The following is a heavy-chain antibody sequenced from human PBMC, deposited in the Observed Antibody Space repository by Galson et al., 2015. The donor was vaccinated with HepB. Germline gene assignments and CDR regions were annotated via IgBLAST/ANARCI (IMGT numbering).Heavy chain of an antibody. CDR2: ITGSGDTT. J-gene: IGHJ2*01. CDR3: AKRTGRYFDL. CDR1: GFTFSSYA. V-gene: IGHV3-23*01. Sequence: SLRLSCAASGFTFSSYAMSWVRQAPGKGLEWVSGITGSGDTTYYADSVKGRFTISRDNSKSTLYLQMNTLRAEDTAVYYCAKRTGRYFDLWGRGTLATVSS. D-gene: IGHD3/OR15-3a*01.